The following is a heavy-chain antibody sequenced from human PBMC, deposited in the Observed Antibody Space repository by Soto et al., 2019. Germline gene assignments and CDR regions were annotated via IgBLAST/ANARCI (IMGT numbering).Heavy chain of an antibody. D-gene: IGHD6-19*01. CDR1: GGPISSYY. J-gene: IGHJ4*02. Sequence: QVQLQESGPGLVKPSETLSLNCTVSGGPISSYYWSWIRQSPGKGLEWIGYIYYSGSTNYNPSLKXRVXISVDTFKTQFSLELSSVTAADTAVYYCARGSSGWPPRLDYWGQGTLVTVSS. CDR2: IYYSGST. CDR3: ARGSSGWPPRLDY. V-gene: IGHV4-59*01.